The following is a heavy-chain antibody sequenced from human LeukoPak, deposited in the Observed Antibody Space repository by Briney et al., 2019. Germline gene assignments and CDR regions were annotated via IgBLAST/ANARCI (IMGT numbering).Heavy chain of an antibody. CDR1: GFTFSSYA. J-gene: IGHJ5*02. CDR2: ISGSGGST. D-gene: IGHD3-3*01. Sequence: GGSLRLSCAASGFTFSSYAMSWDRQAPGKGLEWVSAISGSGGSTYYADSVKGRFTISRDNSKNTLYLQMNSLRAEDTAVYYCAKGQRFLARSDWFDPWGQGTLVTVSS. CDR3: AKGQRFLARSDWFDP. V-gene: IGHV3-23*01.